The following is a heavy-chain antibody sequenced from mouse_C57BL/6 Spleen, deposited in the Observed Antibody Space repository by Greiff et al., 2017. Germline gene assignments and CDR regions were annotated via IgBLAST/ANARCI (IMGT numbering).Heavy chain of an antibody. Sequence: QVQLQQSGAELVKPGASVTISCKASGYAFSSYWMNWVKQWPGKGLEWIGQIYPGDGDTNYIGKFKGKAILTADKSSSTAYMQLSSQTSEDSAVYFCARSNYGNYEDFGVRGTGTTVTVSS. CDR1: GYAFSSYW. V-gene: IGHV1-80*01. D-gene: IGHD2-1*01. CDR2: IYPGDGDT. CDR3: ARSNYGNYEDFGV. J-gene: IGHJ1*03.